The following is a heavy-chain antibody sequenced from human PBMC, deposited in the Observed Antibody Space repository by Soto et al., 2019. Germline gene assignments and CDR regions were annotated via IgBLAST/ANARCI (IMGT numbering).Heavy chain of an antibody. CDR2: IYTSGST. D-gene: IGHD5-12*01. CDR1: GGSISSYY. V-gene: IGHV4-4*07. CDR3: ARELRDGYNHRYYYGMDV. J-gene: IGHJ6*02. Sequence: NLPETLSLTCTVSGGSISSYYWSWIWQPAGKGLEWIGRIYTSGSTNYNPSLKSRVTMSVDTSKNQFSLKLSSVTAADTAVYYCARELRDGYNHRYYYGMDVWGHGTTVTVSS.